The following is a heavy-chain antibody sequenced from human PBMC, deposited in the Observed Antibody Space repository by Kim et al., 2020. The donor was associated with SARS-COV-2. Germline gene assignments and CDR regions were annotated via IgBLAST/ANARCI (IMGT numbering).Heavy chain of an antibody. CDR3: ARSGSSWYVDYYYYGMDV. D-gene: IGHD6-13*01. J-gene: IGHJ6*02. V-gene: IGHV4-39*01. Sequence: KSRVTISVDTSKTQFSLKLSSVTAADTAVYYCARSGSSWYVDYYYYGMDVWGQGTTVTVSS.